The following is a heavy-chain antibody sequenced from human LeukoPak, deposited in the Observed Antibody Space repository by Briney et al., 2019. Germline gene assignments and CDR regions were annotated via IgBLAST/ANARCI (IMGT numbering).Heavy chain of an antibody. V-gene: IGHV4-59*01. CDR1: GGSISSYY. Sequence: SETLSLTCTVSGGSISSYYWSWIRQPPGKGLEWIGYIYYSGSTNYNPSLKSRVTISVDTSKNQFSLKLSSVTAADTAVYYCARYSSGWYNAFDIWGQGTMVTVSS. CDR3: ARYSSGWYNAFDI. J-gene: IGHJ3*02. CDR2: IYYSGST. D-gene: IGHD6-19*01.